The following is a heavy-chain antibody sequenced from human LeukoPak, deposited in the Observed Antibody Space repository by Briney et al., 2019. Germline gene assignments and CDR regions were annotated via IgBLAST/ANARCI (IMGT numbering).Heavy chain of an antibody. V-gene: IGHV4-39*01. CDR3: ARLDRGYSYGYYFDY. D-gene: IGHD5-18*01. CDR1: GGSITTSSYY. J-gene: IGHJ4*02. CDR2: IYYSGST. Sequence: SETLSPTCTVSGGSITTSSYYWAWIRQPPGKGLEWIGSIYYSGSTYHNPSLKSRVTISVDTSKNQFSLKVSSVTAADTAVYYCARLDRGYSYGYYFDYWGQGTLVTVSS.